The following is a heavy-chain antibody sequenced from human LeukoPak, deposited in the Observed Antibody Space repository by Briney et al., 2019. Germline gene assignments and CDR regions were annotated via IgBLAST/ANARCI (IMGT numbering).Heavy chain of an antibody. V-gene: IGHV1-18*04. CDR2: ISAYNGNT. CDR1: GYTFTDYY. J-gene: IGHJ5*02. CDR3: ARVPTYNWFDP. Sequence: ASVKVSCKSSGYTFTDYYMHWVRQAPGLGLEWMGWISAYNGNTNHAQKLQGRVTMTTDTSTNTAYMELRSLRSGDTAVYYCARVPTYNWFDPWGQGTLVTVSS.